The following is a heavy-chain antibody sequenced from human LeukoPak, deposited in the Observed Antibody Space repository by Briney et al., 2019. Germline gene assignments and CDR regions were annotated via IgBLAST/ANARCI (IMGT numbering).Heavy chain of an antibody. CDR3: ARRKGMDYDSSWCFDY. Sequence: TSETLSLTCTVSGGSISSYYWSWIRQPPGKGLEWIGYIYYSGSTNYNPSLKSRVTISVDTSKNQFSLKLSSVTAADTAVYYCARRKGMDYDSSWCFDYWGQGTLVTVSS. J-gene: IGHJ4*02. CDR1: GGSISSYY. V-gene: IGHV4-59*08. D-gene: IGHD3-22*01. CDR2: IYYSGST.